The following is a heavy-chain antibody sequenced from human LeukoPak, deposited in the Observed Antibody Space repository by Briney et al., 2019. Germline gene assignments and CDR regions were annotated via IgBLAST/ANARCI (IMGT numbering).Heavy chain of an antibody. CDR2: IYSGGST. CDR1: GFTVSSNY. J-gene: IGHJ4*02. V-gene: IGHV3-53*01. CDR3: ARAIVGATGFDY. Sequence: AGGSLRLSFAASGFTVSSNYMSWVRQAPGKGLEWVSVIYSGGSTYYADSVKGRFTISRDNSKNTLFLHMNSLRAEDTAVYYCARAIVGATGFDYWGQGTLVTVSS. D-gene: IGHD1-26*01.